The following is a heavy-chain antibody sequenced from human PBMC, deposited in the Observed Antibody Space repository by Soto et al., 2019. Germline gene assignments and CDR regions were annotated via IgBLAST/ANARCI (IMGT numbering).Heavy chain of an antibody. CDR2: IYHTGTT. J-gene: IGHJ4*02. CDR3: ALTGYYDVDY. CDR1: GGSINSGGYS. Sequence: SETLSLTCTVSGGSINSGGYSWTWIRQPPGKGLEWIGFIYHTGTTYYNPSLKSRVTISVDTSKNQFSLKLSSVTAADTAVYYCALTGYYDVDYWGQGTLVTVSS. V-gene: IGHV4-30-2*05. D-gene: IGHD3-9*01.